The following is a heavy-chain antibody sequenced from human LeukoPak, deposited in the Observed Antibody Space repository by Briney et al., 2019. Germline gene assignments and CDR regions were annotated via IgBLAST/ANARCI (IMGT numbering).Heavy chain of an antibody. CDR2: ISSSSSYI. CDR1: GFTFSSYS. D-gene: IGHD3-22*01. V-gene: IGHV3-21*01. CDR3: ARDYDRSGYSDS. J-gene: IGHJ4*02. Sequence: PGGSLRLSCAASGFTFSSYSMNWVREAPGKGLEWVSSISSSSSYIYYADSVKGRFTISRDNAKNSLYLQMNSLRAEDTAVYYCARDYDRSGYSDSWGQGTLVTVSS.